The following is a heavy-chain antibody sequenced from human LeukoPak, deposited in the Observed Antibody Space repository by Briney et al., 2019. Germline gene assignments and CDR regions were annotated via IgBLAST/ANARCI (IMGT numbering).Heavy chain of an antibody. J-gene: IGHJ4*02. V-gene: IGHV3-53*01. CDR2: IYSVGTT. D-gene: IGHD6-19*01. CDR3: ARGSGWLDY. Sequence: PGGSLRLSCAASGFTVSNTFMSWVRQAPGKGMEWVSVIYSVGTTYYADSVKGRFTISRDNSKNTLYLQMNSLRAEDTAVYYCARGSGWLDYWGQGTLVTVSS. CDR1: GFTVSNTF.